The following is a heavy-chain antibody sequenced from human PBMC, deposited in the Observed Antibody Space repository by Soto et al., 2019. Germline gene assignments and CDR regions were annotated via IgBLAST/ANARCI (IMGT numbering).Heavy chain of an antibody. D-gene: IGHD6-19*01. CDR3: ARDLGGWTHVFDS. Sequence: PGGSLRLSCAASRFTFSSYWMNWVRQAPGKGLEWVANIKQDGSEKYYVDSVRGRFTISRDNAKNSLYLQMNSLRAEDTAVYFCARDLGGWTHVFDSWGQGTPVTVSS. J-gene: IGHJ4*02. CDR2: IKQDGSEK. CDR1: RFTFSSYW. V-gene: IGHV3-7*04.